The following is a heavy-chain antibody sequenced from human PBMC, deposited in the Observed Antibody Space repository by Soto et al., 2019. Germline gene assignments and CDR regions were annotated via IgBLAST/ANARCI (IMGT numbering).Heavy chain of an antibody. V-gene: IGHV4-4*02. CDR3: ASRDPGTSVDY. CDR2: IYRTGST. Sequence: SVTQPHTYTVSDGNFTSHNWWTWVRQPPGQGLEWIGEIYRTGSTNYNPSLKSRVTISLDKSENQFSLKVTSLTAADTAVYYCASRDPGTSVDYWGQGTLVTV. D-gene: IGHD1-7*01. J-gene: IGHJ4*02. CDR1: DGNFTSHNW.